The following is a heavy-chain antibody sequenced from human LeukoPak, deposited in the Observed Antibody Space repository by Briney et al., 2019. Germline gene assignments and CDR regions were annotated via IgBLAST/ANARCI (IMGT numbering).Heavy chain of an antibody. J-gene: IGHJ3*02. CDR3: ARPRTLISYYDILTGYHRPYEYDAFDI. Sequence: PGGSLRLSCAASGFTFSSYAMSWVRQAPGKGLEWVSSISSSSSYIYYADSVKGRFTISRDNAKNSLYLQMNSLRAEDTAVYYCARPRTLISYYDILTGYHRPYEYDAFDIWGQGTMVTVSS. V-gene: IGHV3-21*01. D-gene: IGHD3-9*01. CDR1: GFTFSSYA. CDR2: ISSSSSYI.